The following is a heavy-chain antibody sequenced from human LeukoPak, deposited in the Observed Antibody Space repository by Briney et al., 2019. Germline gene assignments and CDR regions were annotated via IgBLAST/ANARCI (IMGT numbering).Heavy chain of an antibody. J-gene: IGHJ4*02. CDR2: IWYDGSKK. D-gene: IGHD3-10*01. CDR3: ARDGGSGIDY. Sequence: GGSLRLCCAASGFSLTTYGTHWLRQAPGKGLEWVAVIWYDGSKKFYGDSVKGRFTVSRDTSENTMYLQMNTLRAEDTAVYYCARDGGSGIDYWGQGTLVTVYS. CDR1: GFSLTTYG. V-gene: IGHV3-33*01.